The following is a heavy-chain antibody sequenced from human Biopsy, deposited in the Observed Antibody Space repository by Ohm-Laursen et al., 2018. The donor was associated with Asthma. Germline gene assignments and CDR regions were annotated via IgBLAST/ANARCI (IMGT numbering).Heavy chain of an antibody. V-gene: IGHV1-3*01. CDR1: GYTFINYA. CDR2: INAANGNT. Sequence: SSVKVSCKASGYTFINYAIHWVRQAPGHSLEWMGWINAANGNTKYSQKFQGRLTISRDTSASTAYMDLSSLRSEDTAVYYCARTYFDFLTGQVHDAFAMWGQGTMVTVFS. D-gene: IGHD3-9*01. J-gene: IGHJ3*02. CDR3: ARTYFDFLTGQVHDAFAM.